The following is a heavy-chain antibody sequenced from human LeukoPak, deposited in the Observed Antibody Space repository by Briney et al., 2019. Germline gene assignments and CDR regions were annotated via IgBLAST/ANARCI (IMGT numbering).Heavy chain of an antibody. D-gene: IGHD4-17*01. CDR3: ARDPNNYYGDLFYFDY. CDR1: GFTFSSYW. CDR2: INSDGSST. V-gene: IGHV3-74*01. Sequence: GGSLRLSCAASGFTFSSYWMHWVRQAPGKGLVWVSRINSDGSSTSYADSVKGRFTISRDNAKNTLYLQMNSLRAEDTAVYYCARDPNNYYGDLFYFDYWGQGTLVTVSS. J-gene: IGHJ4*02.